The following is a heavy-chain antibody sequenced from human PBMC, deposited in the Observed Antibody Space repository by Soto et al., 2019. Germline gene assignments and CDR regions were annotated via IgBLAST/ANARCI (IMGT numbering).Heavy chain of an antibody. V-gene: IGHV1-69*12. CDR1: GGTFSSYA. Sequence: QVQLVQSGAEVKKPGSSVKVSCKASGGTFSSYAISWVRQAPGQGLEWMGGIIPIFGTANYAQKFQGRVTITADESTSTAYMERSSLRSEDTAAYYCAREVVVAATGWFDPWGQGTLVTVSS. CDR3: AREVVVAATGWFDP. D-gene: IGHD2-15*01. CDR2: IIPIFGTA. J-gene: IGHJ5*02.